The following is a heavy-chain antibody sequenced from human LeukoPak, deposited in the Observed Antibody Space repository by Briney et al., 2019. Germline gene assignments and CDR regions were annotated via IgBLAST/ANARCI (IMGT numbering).Heavy chain of an antibody. J-gene: IGHJ4*02. Sequence: ASVKVSCKASGGTFSSYAISWVRQAPGQGLEWMGGIIPIFGTANYAQKFQGRVTITADESTSTAYMELSSLRSEDTAVYYCARGARDYYDSSGYRHWGQGTLVTVSS. CDR2: IIPIFGTA. D-gene: IGHD3-22*01. V-gene: IGHV1-69*13. CDR3: ARGARDYYDSSGYRH. CDR1: GGTFSSYA.